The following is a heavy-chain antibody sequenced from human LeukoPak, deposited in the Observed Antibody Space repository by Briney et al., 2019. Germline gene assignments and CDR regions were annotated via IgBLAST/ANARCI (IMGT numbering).Heavy chain of an antibody. Sequence: SETLSLTCTVSGGSISSYYWSWIRQPAGKGLEWIGRIYTSGSTNYNPSLKSRVTMSVDTSKNQFSLKLSSVTAADTALYYCAKDMHYDSSGYGLDYWGQGTLVTVSS. J-gene: IGHJ4*02. CDR1: GGSISSYY. D-gene: IGHD3-22*01. CDR2: IYTSGST. V-gene: IGHV4-4*07. CDR3: AKDMHYDSSGYGLDY.